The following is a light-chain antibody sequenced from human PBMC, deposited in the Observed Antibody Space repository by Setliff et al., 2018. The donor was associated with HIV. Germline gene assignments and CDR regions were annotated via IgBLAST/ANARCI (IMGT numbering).Light chain of an antibody. CDR3: CSYAGSSAPVV. CDR2: DVN. Sequence: QSALTQPASVSGSPGQSITISCTGTSSDIGTYNLVSWYQQHPGKAPKLMIYDVNKRPSGVSNRFSGSKSGNTASLTISGLQAEDEADFYCCSYAGSSAPVVFGGGTKVTVL. J-gene: IGLJ2*01. CDR1: SSDIGTYNL. V-gene: IGLV2-23*02.